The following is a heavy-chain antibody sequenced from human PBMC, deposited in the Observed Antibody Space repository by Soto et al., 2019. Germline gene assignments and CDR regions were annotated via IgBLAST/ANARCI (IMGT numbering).Heavy chain of an antibody. V-gene: IGHV4-59*08. CDR1: GGSLRSYY. J-gene: IGHJ3*02. D-gene: IGHD2-15*01. CDR2: ISYSGSN. CDR3: ARHCSGGSCYYAFDI. Sequence: QVQLQESGPGLVKPSETLSLTCTVSGGSLRSYYWCWIRHPPGKGLEWIGYISYSGSNNYNPSLRSHVTMAVETSKNQSSLKLGSVTAADTAVYYCARHCSGGSCYYAFDIWGQGTMVTVSS.